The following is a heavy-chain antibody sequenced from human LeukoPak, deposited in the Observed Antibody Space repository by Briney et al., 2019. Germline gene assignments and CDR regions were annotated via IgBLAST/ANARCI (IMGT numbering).Heavy chain of an antibody. D-gene: IGHD2-21*01. V-gene: IGHV3-21*01. Sequence: GGSLRLSCVASGFTFSGYSMSWVRQAPGKGLEWVSSISTSSIYIYYADSVKGRFTISRDNANNSLYLQMISLRAEDTAVYYCARDLSLWYWGQGTLVTVSS. CDR3: ARDLSLWY. J-gene: IGHJ4*02. CDR1: GFTFSGYS. CDR2: ISTSSIYI.